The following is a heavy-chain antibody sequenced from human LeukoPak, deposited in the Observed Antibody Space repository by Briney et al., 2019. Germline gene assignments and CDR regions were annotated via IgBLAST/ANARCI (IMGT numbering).Heavy chain of an antibody. CDR1: GFTFSSYG. CDR3: ASEDRYDSSGYYGSYFDY. V-gene: IGHV3-30*19. J-gene: IGHJ4*02. D-gene: IGHD3-22*01. Sequence: GGSLRLSCAASGFTFSSYGMHWVRQAPGKGLEWVAVISYDGSNKYYADSVKGRFTISGDNSKNTLYLQMNSLRAEDTAVYYCASEDRYDSSGYYGSYFDYWGQGTLVTVSS. CDR2: ISYDGSNK.